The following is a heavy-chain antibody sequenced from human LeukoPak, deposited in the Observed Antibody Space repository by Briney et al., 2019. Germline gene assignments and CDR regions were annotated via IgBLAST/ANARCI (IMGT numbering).Heavy chain of an antibody. CDR2: ISYASTII. V-gene: IGHV3-48*01. Sequence: GGSLRLSCAASGFSFSTYSMNWVRQAPGKGLEWVSYISYASTIIYYADSVKGRFTISRDNAKNSLYLQMNSLRAEDTAVYYCAKDSNYYGSESYIDYWGQGTLVTVSS. D-gene: IGHD3-10*01. CDR1: GFSFSTYS. J-gene: IGHJ4*02. CDR3: AKDSNYYGSESYIDY.